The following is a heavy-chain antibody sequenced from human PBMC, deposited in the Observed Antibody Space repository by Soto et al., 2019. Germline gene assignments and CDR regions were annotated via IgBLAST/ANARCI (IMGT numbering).Heavy chain of an antibody. V-gene: IGHV3-23*01. Sequence: GGSLRLSCAASGFTFSIYAMNWVRLAPGKGLEWVSALSASGDNTYYADSVKGRFTISRDNSKNTLYLQMNSLRAEDTAVYYCAKAGTHSYSDCWGQGTLVTVSS. D-gene: IGHD1-1*01. CDR3: AKAGTHSYSDC. CDR2: LSASGDNT. J-gene: IGHJ4*02. CDR1: GFTFSIYA.